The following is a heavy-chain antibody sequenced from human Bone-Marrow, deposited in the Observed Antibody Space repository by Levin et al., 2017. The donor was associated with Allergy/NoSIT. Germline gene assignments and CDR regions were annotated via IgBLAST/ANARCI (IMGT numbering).Heavy chain of an antibody. CDR2: IWNDGREK. V-gene: IGHV3-33*01. CDR3: AREADTSMLHDALDI. D-gene: IGHD5-18*01. Sequence: GGSLRLSCAASGFTFSSFAIHWVRRAPGKGLEWVAVIWNDGREKFYADSVKGRFTISRDNSENTLYLQMNSLRVDDTALYYCAREADTSMLHDALDIWGLVTMVAVSS. J-gene: IGHJ3*02. CDR1: GFTFSSFA.